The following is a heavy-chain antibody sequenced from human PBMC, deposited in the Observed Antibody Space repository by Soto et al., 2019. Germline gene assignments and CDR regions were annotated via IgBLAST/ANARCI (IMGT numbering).Heavy chain of an antibody. D-gene: IGHD2-15*01. V-gene: IGHV3-48*01. CDR1: GFTFSSYS. CDR3: ARDKGRSRLDY. J-gene: IGHJ4*02. CDR2: ISSSSSTI. Sequence: EVQLVESGGGLVQPGGSLRLSCAASGFTFSSYSMNWVRQAPGKGLEWVSYISSSSSTIYYADSVKGRFTISRDNAKNSLYLQMSSLRAEDTAVYYCARDKGRSRLDYWCQGTLVTVSS.